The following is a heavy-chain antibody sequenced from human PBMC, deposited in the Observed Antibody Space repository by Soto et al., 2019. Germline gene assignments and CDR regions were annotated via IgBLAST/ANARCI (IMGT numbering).Heavy chain of an antibody. J-gene: IGHJ4*02. D-gene: IGHD3-10*01. Sequence: GGSLRLSCAASGFTFSSYAMSWVRQAPGKGLEWVSAISGSGGNTYYADSVKGRFTISRDNSKNTLYLQMNSLRAEDTAVFYCAKDRLITMVRGVILDYWGQGTLVTVS. CDR3: AKDRLITMVRGVILDY. V-gene: IGHV3-23*01. CDR1: GFTFSSYA. CDR2: ISGSGGNT.